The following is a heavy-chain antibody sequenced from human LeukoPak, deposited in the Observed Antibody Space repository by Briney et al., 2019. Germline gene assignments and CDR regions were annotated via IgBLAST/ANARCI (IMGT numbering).Heavy chain of an antibody. Sequence: PGGSLRLSCAASGFTFSSYAMSWVRQAPGKGLEWVSAISGSGGSTYYADSVKGRFTISRDNSKNTLYLQMNSLRAEDTAVYYCAKDRGSGLLWFGELLTTFDYWGQGTLVTVSS. V-gene: IGHV3-23*01. D-gene: IGHD3-10*01. CDR1: GFTFSSYA. CDR3: AKDRGSGLLWFGELLTTFDY. J-gene: IGHJ4*01. CDR2: ISGSGGST.